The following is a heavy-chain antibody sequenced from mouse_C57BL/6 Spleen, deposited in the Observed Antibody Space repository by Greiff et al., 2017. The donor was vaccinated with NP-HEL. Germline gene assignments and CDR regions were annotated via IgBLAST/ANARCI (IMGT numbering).Heavy chain of an antibody. CDR3: ARGVTTVVATPYAMDY. J-gene: IGHJ4*01. D-gene: IGHD1-1*01. CDR2: IDPSDSET. CDR1: GYTFTSYW. Sequence: QVQLKQPGAELVRPGSSVKLSCKASGYTFTSYWMHWVKQRPIQGLEWIGNIDPSDSETHYNQKFKDKATLTVDKSSSTAYMQLSSLTSEDSAVYYCARGVTTVVATPYAMDYWGQGTSVTVSS. V-gene: IGHV1-52*01.